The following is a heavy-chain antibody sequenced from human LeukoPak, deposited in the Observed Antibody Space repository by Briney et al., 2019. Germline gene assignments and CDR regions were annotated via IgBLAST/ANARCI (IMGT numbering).Heavy chain of an antibody. J-gene: IGHJ5*02. CDR1: GDSISNYY. CDR3: AREIGPLAGHIWLDP. D-gene: IGHD6-19*01. V-gene: IGHV4-59*01. Sequence: PSETLSLTCSVSGDSISNYYWSWIRQPPGKGLEWIGYISYSGTTNYNPSLKSRVTISVDTSKNQFSLKLSSVTAANTAVYYCAREIGPLAGHIWLDPWGQGTLVTVFS. CDR2: ISYSGTT.